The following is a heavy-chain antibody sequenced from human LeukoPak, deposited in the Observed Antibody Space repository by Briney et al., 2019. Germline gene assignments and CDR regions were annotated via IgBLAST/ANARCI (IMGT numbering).Heavy chain of an antibody. J-gene: IGHJ4*02. CDR2: ISPSGDIT. Sequence: GGSLRLSCAASGFIFSSHGMNWVRQAPGKGLEWVSGISPSGDITYYADSVKGRFTISRDNSKNTVYLQMDSLRFEDAAVYYCAQGLAYIRFDNWGQGTLVTVSS. CDR1: GFIFSSHG. D-gene: IGHD1-1*01. CDR3: AQGLAYIRFDN. V-gene: IGHV3-23*01.